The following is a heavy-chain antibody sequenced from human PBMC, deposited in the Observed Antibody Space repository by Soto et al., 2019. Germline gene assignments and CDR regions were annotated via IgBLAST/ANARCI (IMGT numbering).Heavy chain of an antibody. V-gene: IGHV3-23*01. D-gene: IGHD3-10*01. CDR3: AKDPHRGSRSPNYFDY. CDR2: FSGSGGST. CDR1: GFTFSSYA. Sequence: GGSLRLSCAASGFTFSSYAMSWVRQAPGKGLEWVSAFSGSGGSTYYADSVKGRFTISRDNSKNTLYLQMNSLRAEDTAVYYCAKDPHRGSRSPNYFDYWGQGTLVTVSS. J-gene: IGHJ4*02.